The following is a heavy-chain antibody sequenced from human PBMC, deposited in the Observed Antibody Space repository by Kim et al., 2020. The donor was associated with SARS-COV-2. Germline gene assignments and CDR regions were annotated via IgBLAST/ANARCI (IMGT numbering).Heavy chain of an antibody. V-gene: IGHV4-39*01. CDR3: VGTRITMIVVVDPWFDP. D-gene: IGHD3-22*01. J-gene: IGHJ5*02. CDR2: IYYSGST. CDR1: GGSISSSSYY. Sequence: SETLSLTCTVSGGSISSSSYYWGWIRQPPGKGLEWIGSIYYSGSTYYNPSLKSRVTISVDTSKNQFSLKLSSVTAADTAVYYCVGTRITMIVVVDPWFDPWGQGTLVTVSS.